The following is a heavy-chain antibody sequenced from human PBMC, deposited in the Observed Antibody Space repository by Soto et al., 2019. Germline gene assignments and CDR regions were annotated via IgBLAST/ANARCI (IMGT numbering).Heavy chain of an antibody. V-gene: IGHV1-69*12. CDR2: IIPIFGTA. CDR3: ARGRYYYDSSGYYLPTYYFDY. J-gene: IGHJ4*02. Sequence: QVQLVQSGAEVKKPGSSVKVSCKASGGTFSSYAISWVRQAPGQGLEWMGGIIPIFGTANYAQKFQGRVTSTADESTSTAYMELSSLRSEDTAVYYCARGRYYYDSSGYYLPTYYFDYWGQGTLVTVSS. D-gene: IGHD3-22*01. CDR1: GGTFSSYA.